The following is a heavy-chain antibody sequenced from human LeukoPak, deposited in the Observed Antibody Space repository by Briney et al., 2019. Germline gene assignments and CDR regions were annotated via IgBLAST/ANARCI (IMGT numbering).Heavy chain of an antibody. CDR3: AREGIVATIGDAFDI. CDR2: IYYSGST. J-gene: IGHJ3*02. V-gene: IGHV4-59*01. D-gene: IGHD5-12*01. Sequence: PSETLSLTCTVSGGSISSYYWSWIRQPPGKGLEWIGYIYYSGSTNYNPSLKSRVTISVDTSKNQFSLKLSSVTAADPAGYYCAREGIVATIGDAFDIWGQGTMVTVSS. CDR1: GGSISSYY.